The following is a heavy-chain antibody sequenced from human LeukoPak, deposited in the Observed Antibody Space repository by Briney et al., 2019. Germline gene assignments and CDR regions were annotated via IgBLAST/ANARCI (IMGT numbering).Heavy chain of an antibody. CDR3: ARRAPSFEARYYFDY. V-gene: IGHV4-34*01. J-gene: IGHJ4*02. Sequence: SETLSLTCAVYGGSFSGYYWSWIRQPPGRGLEWIGEINHSGSTNYNPSLKSRVTISVDTSKNQFSLKLSSVTAADTAVYYCARRAPSFEARYYFDYWGQGTLVTVSS. CDR1: GGSFSGYY. CDR2: INHSGST.